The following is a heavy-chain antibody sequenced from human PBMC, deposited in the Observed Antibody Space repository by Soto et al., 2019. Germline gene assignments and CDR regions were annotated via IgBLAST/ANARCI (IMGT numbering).Heavy chain of an antibody. V-gene: IGHV4-4*02. CDR1: GGSISSSNW. J-gene: IGHJ4*02. Sequence: SETLSLSCAVSGGSISSSNWWSWVRQPPGKGLEWIGEIYHSGSTNYNPSLKSRVTVSVDTSKNQFSLKLTSMTAADTAVYFCVSHRNYIVVSGSYFDYWSQGTLVTVSS. CDR3: VSHRNYIVVSGSYFDY. CDR2: IYHSGST. D-gene: IGHD6-19*01.